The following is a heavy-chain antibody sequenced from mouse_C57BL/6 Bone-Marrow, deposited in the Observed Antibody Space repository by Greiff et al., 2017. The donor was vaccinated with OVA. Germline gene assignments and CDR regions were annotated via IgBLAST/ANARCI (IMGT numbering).Heavy chain of an antibody. Sequence: QVQLKQSGPELVKPGASVKISCKASGYAFSSSWMNWVKQRPGKGLEWIGRIYPGDGDTNYNGKFKGKATLTADKSSSTAYMQLSSLTSEDSAVYFCARKRTTGWYFDVWGTGTTVTVSS. J-gene: IGHJ1*03. CDR3: ARKRTTGWYFDV. V-gene: IGHV1-82*01. CDR2: IYPGDGDT. D-gene: IGHD1-1*01. CDR1: GYAFSSSW.